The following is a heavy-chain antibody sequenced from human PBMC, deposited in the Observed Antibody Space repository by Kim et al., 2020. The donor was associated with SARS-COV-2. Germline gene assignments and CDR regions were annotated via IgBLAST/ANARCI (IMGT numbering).Heavy chain of an antibody. D-gene: IGHD2-2*01. Sequence: GSTYYADSVKGRFTISRDNSKNTLYLQMNSLRAEDTAVYYCATDTAVVDYWGQGTLVTVSS. V-gene: IGHV3-66*01. CDR2: GST. CDR3: ATDTAVVDY. J-gene: IGHJ4*02.